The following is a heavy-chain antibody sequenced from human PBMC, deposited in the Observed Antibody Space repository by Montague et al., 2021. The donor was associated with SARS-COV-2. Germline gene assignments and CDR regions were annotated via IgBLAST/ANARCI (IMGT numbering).Heavy chain of an antibody. Sequence: SETLSLTCAIYDGSLSNYYWNCILHPPGKRLVCIVEINRGGNTTYNPSLNSRVPISVDTSKNQFSLKLNSLTAADTAIYYCARVRDYFTSGNSNLGWYLDLWGRGTPVSVSS. CDR1: DGSLSNYY. D-gene: IGHD3-10*01. CDR3: ARVRDYFTSGNSNLGWYLDL. J-gene: IGHJ2*01. CDR2: INRGGNT. V-gene: IGHV4-34*01.